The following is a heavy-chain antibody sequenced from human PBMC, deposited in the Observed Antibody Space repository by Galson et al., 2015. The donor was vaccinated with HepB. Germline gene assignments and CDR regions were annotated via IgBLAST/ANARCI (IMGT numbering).Heavy chain of an antibody. Sequence: SVKVSCKASGYTFTSYGISWVRQAPGQGLEWMGWISAYNGNTNYAQKLQGRVTMTTDTSASTAYMELRSLRSDDTAVYYCARGPKRLSIGAMNLIRTAPSYSSGMDVSGHGTPVTVSS. CDR2: ISAYNGNT. J-gene: IGHJ6*02. D-gene: IGHD3-10*01. CDR3: ARGPKRLSIGAMNLIRTAPSYSSGMDV. CDR1: GYTFTSYG. V-gene: IGHV1-18*04.